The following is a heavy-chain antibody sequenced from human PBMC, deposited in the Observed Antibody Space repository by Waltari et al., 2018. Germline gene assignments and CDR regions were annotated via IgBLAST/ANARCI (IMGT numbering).Heavy chain of an antibody. CDR2: LTGSGTTT. V-gene: IGHV3-23*01. Sequence: EVQLLESGGSMVQPGGSLRLSCAAPGFIFGTHALAWARQAPGKGLEWVSALTGSGTTTYYADSVKGRFTISRDASKNMVFLQMNSLRAEDTAIYYCAKRMKISSAFDFWGQGTPVTVSS. CDR1: GFIFGTHA. D-gene: IGHD6-19*01. CDR3: AKRMKISSAFDF. J-gene: IGHJ4*02.